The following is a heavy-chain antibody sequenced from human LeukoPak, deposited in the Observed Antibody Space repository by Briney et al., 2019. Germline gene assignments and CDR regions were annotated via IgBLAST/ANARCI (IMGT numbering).Heavy chain of an antibody. CDR1: AFTFSNYA. CDR3: ARDRDRDIIGDGMDV. Sequence: PGGSLRLSCAASAFTFSNYAMYWVRRAPVKGLEWVAVISYDGNNKHNADSVNARFTISRDNSKNMSYLQVNSLRPEDTAVCFCARDRDRDIIGDGMDVWGKGTTVTVSS. V-gene: IGHV3-30*04. J-gene: IGHJ6*04. CDR2: ISYDGNNK. D-gene: IGHD2-15*01.